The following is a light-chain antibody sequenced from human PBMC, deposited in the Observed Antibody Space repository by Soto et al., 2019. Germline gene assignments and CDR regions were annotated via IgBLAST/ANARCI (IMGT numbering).Light chain of an antibody. Sequence: ALTQPPSASGSPGQSVTISCTGTSSDVGGYNYVSWYQQRPGKAPKLMIYEVSKRPSGVPDRFSGSKSGNTASLTVSGLQAEDEADYYCSSYAGSLYVFGTGTKVTVL. J-gene: IGLJ1*01. CDR2: EVS. CDR1: SSDVGGYNY. CDR3: SSYAGSLYV. V-gene: IGLV2-8*01.